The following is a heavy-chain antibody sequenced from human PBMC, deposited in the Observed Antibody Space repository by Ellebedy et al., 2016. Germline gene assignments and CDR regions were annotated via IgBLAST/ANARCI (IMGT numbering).Heavy chain of an antibody. D-gene: IGHD3-3*01. CDR1: GYSFTRYC. J-gene: IGHJ3*02. Sequence: GESLKLSCKASGYSFTRYCIGCLCHLPGKGHEWVGTIYPSDSHTRYSPSFPGQVTISADKSISTAYLQWSSLKASDTAMYYCAGRVWGDFWSDLSAFDIWGQGTMVTVSS. V-gene: IGHV5-51*01. CDR2: IYPSDSHT. CDR3: AGRVWGDFWSDLSAFDI.